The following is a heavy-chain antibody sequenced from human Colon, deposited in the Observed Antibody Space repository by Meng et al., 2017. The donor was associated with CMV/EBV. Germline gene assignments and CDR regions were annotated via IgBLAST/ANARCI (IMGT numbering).Heavy chain of an antibody. CDR3: AKDEVPNNIDY. Sequence: HLGESGGGLFQPWGSLRLSCAASGFTVNTYFMSWVRQAPGKGLEWVSIIYPDGRPFYADSVQGRFTISTDNSKNTLYLQMNSLRAEDTATYYCAKDEVPNNIDYWGQGTLVTVSS. CDR1: GFTVNTYF. D-gene: IGHD1/OR15-1a*01. J-gene: IGHJ4*02. CDR2: IYPDGRP. V-gene: IGHV3-53*01.